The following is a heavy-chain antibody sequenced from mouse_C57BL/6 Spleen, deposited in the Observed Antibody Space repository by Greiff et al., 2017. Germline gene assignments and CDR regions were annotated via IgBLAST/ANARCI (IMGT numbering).Heavy chain of an antibody. CDR3: ARLMIVTRIYYYAMDY. D-gene: IGHD2-3*01. CDR1: GYTFTSYW. CDR2: IDPSDSYT. Sequence: QVQLQQPGAELVRPGTSVKLSCKASGYTFTSYWMHWVKQRPGQGLEWIGVIDPSDSYTNYNQKFKGKATLTVDTSSSTAYMQRSSLTSEDSAVYYGARLMIVTRIYYYAMDYWGQGTSVTVSS. V-gene: IGHV1-59*01. J-gene: IGHJ4*01.